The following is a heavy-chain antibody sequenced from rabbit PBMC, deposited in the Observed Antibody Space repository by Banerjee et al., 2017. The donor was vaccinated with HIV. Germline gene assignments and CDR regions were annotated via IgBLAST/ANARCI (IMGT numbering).Heavy chain of an antibody. CDR3: ARAGSSYYMDLKL. CDR1: GFSFSSSYW. J-gene: IGHJ4*01. CDR2: IDASSGAP. Sequence: QSLEESGGDLVKPGASLTLTCTASGFSFSSSYWICWVRQAPGKGLEWIACIDASSGAPWYASWAKGRFTISKTSSTTVTLQMTSLTAADTATYFCARAGSSYYMDLKLWGPGTLVT. V-gene: IGHV1S40*01. D-gene: IGHD8-1*01.